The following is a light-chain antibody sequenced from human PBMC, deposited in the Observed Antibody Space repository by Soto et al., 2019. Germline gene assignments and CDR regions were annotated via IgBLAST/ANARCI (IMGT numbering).Light chain of an antibody. CDR1: SSDVGAYNY. Sequence: QSALTQPASVSGSPGQSITISCTGTSSDVGAYNYVSWYQQHPGKAPKLMIYGVSSRPSGVSNRFSGSKSGNTASLTISGLQAEDEADYYCASYTSSSTWVFGGGTKLTVL. CDR2: GVS. V-gene: IGLV2-14*01. CDR3: ASYTSSSTWV. J-gene: IGLJ3*02.